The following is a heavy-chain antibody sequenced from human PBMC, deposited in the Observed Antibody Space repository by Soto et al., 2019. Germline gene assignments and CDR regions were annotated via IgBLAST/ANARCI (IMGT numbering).Heavy chain of an antibody. CDR2: INPSGGST. CDR3: ATTIFGVYWFDP. D-gene: IGHD3-3*01. V-gene: IGHV1-46*01. J-gene: IGHJ5*02. Sequence: ASVKVSCKASGYTFTSYYMHWVRQAPGQGFEWMGIINPSGGSTSYAQKFQGRVTMTRDTSTSTVYMELSSLRSEDTAVYYCATTIFGVYWFDPWGQGTLVTVSS. CDR1: GYTFTSYY.